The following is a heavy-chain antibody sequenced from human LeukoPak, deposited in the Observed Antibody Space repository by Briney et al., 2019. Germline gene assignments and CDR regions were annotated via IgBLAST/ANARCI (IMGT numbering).Heavy chain of an antibody. V-gene: IGHV1-24*01. CDR2: FDPDDGET. D-gene: IGHD6-19*01. CDR1: GYTHTELS. Sequence: ASVKVSCKVSGYTHTELSMHWVRHAPGKGLELMGGFDPDDGETIYAQKFQGRVTMTEDTSTDTAYMELSSLRSEDTAVYYCATDKRIAVAGTNYYYGMDVWGQGTTVTVSS. J-gene: IGHJ6*02. CDR3: ATDKRIAVAGTNYYYGMDV.